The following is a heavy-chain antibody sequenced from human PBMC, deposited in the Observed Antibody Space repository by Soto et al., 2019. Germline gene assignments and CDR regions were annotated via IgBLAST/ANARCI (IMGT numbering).Heavy chain of an antibody. CDR3: ARDNIDYLGHEYGMDV. CDR2: IYYSGST. V-gene: IGHV4-30-4*01. D-gene: IGHD3-16*01. CDR1: GGSISSGDYY. Sequence: QVQLQESGPGLVKPSQTLSLTCTVSGGSISSGDYYWSWIRQPPGKGLEWIGYIYYSGSTYYNPSLKSRVTISVDTSKNQFSLKLSSVTAADTAVYYCARDNIDYLGHEYGMDVWGQGTTVTVSS. J-gene: IGHJ6*02.